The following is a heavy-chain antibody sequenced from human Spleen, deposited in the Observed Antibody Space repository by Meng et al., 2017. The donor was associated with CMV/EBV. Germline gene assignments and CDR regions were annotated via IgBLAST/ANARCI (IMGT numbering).Heavy chain of an antibody. D-gene: IGHD6-19*01. CDR3: ARDRNTRSWFDP. CDR1: GYSFPAYG. CDR2: ISTYNGNT. J-gene: IGHJ5*02. V-gene: IGHV1-18*01. Sequence: CKASGYSFPAYGISWVRQAPGQGLEWLEWISTYNGNTNYALKFQGRVSMPTNTYTSTGYMELGRLRSDDTAVYYCARDRNTRSWFDPWGQGTLVTVSS.